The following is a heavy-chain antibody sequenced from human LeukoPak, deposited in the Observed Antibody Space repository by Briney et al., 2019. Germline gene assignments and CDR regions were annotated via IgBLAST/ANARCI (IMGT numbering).Heavy chain of an antibody. CDR3: AKDQLTGGSLTAYYFDY. J-gene: IGHJ4*02. D-gene: IGHD7-27*01. Sequence: PGGSLRLSCAASGFTFSSYAMSWVRQAPGKGLEWVSGISGSGGSTYYADSVKGRFTISRDNSKNTLDLQMNSLRAEDTAVYYCAKDQLTGGSLTAYYFDYWGQGTLVTV. CDR1: GFTFSSYA. V-gene: IGHV3-23*01. CDR2: ISGSGGST.